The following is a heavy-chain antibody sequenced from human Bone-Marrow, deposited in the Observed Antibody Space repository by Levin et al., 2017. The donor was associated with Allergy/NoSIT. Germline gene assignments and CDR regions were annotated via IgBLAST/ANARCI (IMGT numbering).Heavy chain of an antibody. CDR3: AHSMLEVGIPNFDY. V-gene: IGHV2-5*01. J-gene: IGHJ4*02. D-gene: IGHD1-1*01. CDR1: GFSLSTSGVG. Sequence: SGPTLVKPTQTLTLTCTFSGFSLSTSGVGVGWIRQPPGKALEWLALIYWNGYKRFSPSLKSRLTITKDTSKNQVVLRMTNMDPVDTATYYCAHSMLEVGIPNFDYWGQGTLVTVSS. CDR2: IYWNGYK.